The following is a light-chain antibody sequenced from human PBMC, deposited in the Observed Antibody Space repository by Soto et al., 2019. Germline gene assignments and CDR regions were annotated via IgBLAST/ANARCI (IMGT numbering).Light chain of an antibody. V-gene: IGLV2-23*02. J-gene: IGLJ1*01. Sequence: QSALTQPASVSGSPGQSITISCTGTSSDVGSYNLVSWYQQHPGKAPKLMIYEVSKRPSGVSNRFSGSKSGNTASLTISGLQAEDEADYCCCSYAGSSTFLYVFGTGTKVTVL. CDR1: SSDVGSYNL. CDR2: EVS. CDR3: CSYAGSSTFLYV.